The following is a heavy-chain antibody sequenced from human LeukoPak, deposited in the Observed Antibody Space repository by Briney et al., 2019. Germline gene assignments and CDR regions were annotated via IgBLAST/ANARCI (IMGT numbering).Heavy chain of an antibody. D-gene: IGHD1-14*01. V-gene: IGHV4-4*07. CDR2: ISTRGNA. Sequence: PSETLSLTCSVSGGSISSFYWSWVRQPAGKGLEWIGRISTRGNADYNPSLKSRVTLSVDTSKNQFSLKLTSVTAADTAVYYCARAPEYGLYYFDYWGQGTLVTVSS. CDR3: ARAPEYGLYYFDY. J-gene: IGHJ4*02. CDR1: GGSISSFY.